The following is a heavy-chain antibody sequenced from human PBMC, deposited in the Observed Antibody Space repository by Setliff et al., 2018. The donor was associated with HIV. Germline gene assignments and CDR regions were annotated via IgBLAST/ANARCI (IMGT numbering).Heavy chain of an antibody. CDR3: ARSRERYRNPYAFWDLTY. J-gene: IGHJ4*02. CDR2: IIPIFGTA. CDR1: GGTFSNYG. V-gene: IGHV1-69*06. Sequence: SVKVSCKAYGGTFSNYGISWVRQAPGQGLEWMGGIIPIFGTANYAQTFQGRGTITADKSTSTAYMELTRLTFEDTAIYYCARSRERYRNPYAFWDLTYWGQGQLVTVSS. D-gene: IGHD5-12*01.